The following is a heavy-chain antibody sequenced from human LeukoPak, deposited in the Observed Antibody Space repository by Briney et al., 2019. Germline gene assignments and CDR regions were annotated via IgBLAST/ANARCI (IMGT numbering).Heavy chain of an antibody. CDR2: VYSSGST. J-gene: IGHJ6*03. CDR3: ARGASSTSAIGYYYYYMDV. Sequence: PSQTLSLTCTVSGGSISSGSYYWSWIRQPAGKGLQWVGRVYSSGSTNYNPSLKSRVTISVDTSKNQFSLKLSSVTAADTAEYYCARGASSTSAIGYYYYYMDVWGKGTTVTVSS. CDR1: GGSISSGSYY. D-gene: IGHD6-6*01. V-gene: IGHV4-61*02.